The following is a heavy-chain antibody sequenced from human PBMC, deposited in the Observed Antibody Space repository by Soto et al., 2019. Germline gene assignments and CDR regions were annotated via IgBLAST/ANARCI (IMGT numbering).Heavy chain of an antibody. D-gene: IGHD2-21*02. Sequence: GASVKVSCKASGYTFTGYYMHWVRQGPGQGLEWMGWINPNSGGTNYAQKFQGWVTMTRDTSISTAYMELSRLRSDDTAVYYCARAHCGGDCYSGVDYWGQGTLVTVSS. CDR2: INPNSGGT. V-gene: IGHV1-2*04. CDR3: ARAHCGGDCYSGVDY. CDR1: GYTFTGYY. J-gene: IGHJ4*02.